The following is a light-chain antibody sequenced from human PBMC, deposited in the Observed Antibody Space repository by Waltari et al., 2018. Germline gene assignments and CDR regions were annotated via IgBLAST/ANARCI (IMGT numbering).Light chain of an antibody. CDR1: SLRSYY. CDR3: HSRDASGVAGS. CDR2: DKN. J-gene: IGLJ2*01. V-gene: IGLV3-19*01. Sequence: SSELTQDPAVSVAMGQTVRITCQGDSLRSYYASWYQQRPGQAPILVMYDKNNRPSGAPARFSGSSSHNTASLTITGAQAEDEASYYCHSRDASGVAGSFGGGTKLTVL.